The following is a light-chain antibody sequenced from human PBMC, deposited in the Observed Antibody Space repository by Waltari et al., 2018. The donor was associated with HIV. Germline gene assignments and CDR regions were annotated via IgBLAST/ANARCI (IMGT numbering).Light chain of an antibody. V-gene: IGKV1-5*03. J-gene: IGKJ1*01. Sequence: DIQLTQSPSTLSVSVVDRVTITCRASENINTFLVWYQQKPGKDPRLLIFRASTLQNGVPSRFIGSGSGTDFTLTISSLQPDDFATYYCQHYTSSFRTFGQGTRVDMK. CDR2: RAS. CDR1: ENINTF. CDR3: QHYTSSFRT.